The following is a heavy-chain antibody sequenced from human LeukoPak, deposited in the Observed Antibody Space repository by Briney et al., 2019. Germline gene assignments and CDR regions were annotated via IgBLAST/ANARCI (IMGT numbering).Heavy chain of an antibody. CDR2: IYCSGST. J-gene: IGHJ5*02. D-gene: IGHD6-13*01. CDR3: AKRGYSSSWYDDWFDP. CDR1: GGSISSYY. Sequence: SETLSLTCTVSGGSISSYYWSWIRQPPGKGLEWIGYIYCSGSTNYNPSLKSRVTISVDTSKNQFSLKLSSVTAADTAVYYCAKRGYSSSWYDDWFDPWGQGTLVTVSS. V-gene: IGHV4-59*01.